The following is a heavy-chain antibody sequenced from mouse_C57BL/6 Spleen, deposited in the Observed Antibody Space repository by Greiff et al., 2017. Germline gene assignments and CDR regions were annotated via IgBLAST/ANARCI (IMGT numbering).Heavy chain of an antibody. CDR1: GYTFTSYW. V-gene: IGHV1-52*01. D-gene: IGHD2-12*01. Sequence: QVQLQQPGAELVRPGSSVKLSCKASGYTFTSYWMHWVKQRPIQGLEWIGNIDPSDSETHYNQKFKDKATLTVDKSSSTAYMQLSSLTSDDSAVYYGERSPRYINDGSGYFDVWGTGTTVTVSS. CDR3: ERSPRYINDGSGYFDV. CDR2: IDPSDSET. J-gene: IGHJ1*03.